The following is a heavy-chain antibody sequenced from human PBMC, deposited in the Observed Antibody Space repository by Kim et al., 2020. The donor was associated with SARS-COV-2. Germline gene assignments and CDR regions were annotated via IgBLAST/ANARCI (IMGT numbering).Heavy chain of an antibody. CDR3: AKERYYGSGSYSYFDY. V-gene: IGHV3-30*18. D-gene: IGHD3-10*01. CDR1: GFTFSSYG. J-gene: IGHJ4*02. Sequence: GGSLRLSCAASGFTFSSYGMHWVRQAPGKGLEWVAVISYDGSNKYYADSVKGRFTISRDNSKNTLYLQMNSLRAEDTAVYYCAKERYYGSGSYSYFDYWGQGTLVTVSS. CDR2: ISYDGSNK.